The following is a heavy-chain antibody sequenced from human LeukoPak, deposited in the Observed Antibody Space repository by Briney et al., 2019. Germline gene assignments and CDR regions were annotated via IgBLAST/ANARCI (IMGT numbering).Heavy chain of an antibody. Sequence: PSETLSLTCTVSGGSISSYYWSWIRQPPGKGLEWIGYIYYSGSTNYNPSLKSRVTISVDTSKNQFSLKLSSVTAADTAVYYCARGGDYYDSSGYPGWGQGTLVTVSS. CDR2: IYYSGST. D-gene: IGHD3-22*01. J-gene: IGHJ4*02. CDR1: GGSISSYY. V-gene: IGHV4-59*01. CDR3: ARGGDYYDSSGYPG.